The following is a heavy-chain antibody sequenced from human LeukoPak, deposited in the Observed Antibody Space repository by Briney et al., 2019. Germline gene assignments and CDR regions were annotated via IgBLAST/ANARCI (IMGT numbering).Heavy chain of an antibody. V-gene: IGHV1-2*02. D-gene: IGHD3-9*01. CDR2: INPNSGGT. CDR3: ARAQDGYYDILTGYYRHTYYYYGMDV. Sequence: ASVKVSCKASGYTFTGYYMHWVRQAPGQGLEWMGWINPNSGGTNYAQKFQGRVTKTRDTSISTAYMELSRLRSDDTAVYYCARAQDGYYDILTGYYRHTYYYYGMDVWGQGTTVTVSS. J-gene: IGHJ6*02. CDR1: GYTFTGYY.